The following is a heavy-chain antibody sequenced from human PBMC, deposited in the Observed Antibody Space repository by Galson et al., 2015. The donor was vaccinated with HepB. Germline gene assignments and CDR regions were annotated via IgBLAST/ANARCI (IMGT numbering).Heavy chain of an antibody. J-gene: IGHJ3*02. CDR1: GFTFSDYY. CDR2: ISSSSSYT. D-gene: IGHD2-21*02. Sequence: SLRLSCAASGFTFSDYYMSWIRQAPGKGLEWVSYISSSSSYTNYADSVKGRFTISRDNAKNSLYLQMNSLRAEDTAVYYCARTPPGQYCGGDCLTDAFDIWGQGTMVTVSS. CDR3: ARTPPGQYCGGDCLTDAFDI. V-gene: IGHV3-11*06.